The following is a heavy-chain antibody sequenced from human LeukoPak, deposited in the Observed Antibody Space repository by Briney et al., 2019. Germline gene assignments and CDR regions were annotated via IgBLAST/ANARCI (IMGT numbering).Heavy chain of an antibody. CDR1: GFTFSSYA. V-gene: IGHV3-23*01. CDR3: AKRTTMIVVGTIDY. D-gene: IGHD3-22*01. J-gene: IGHJ4*02. Sequence: GGSLRLSCAASGFTFSSYAMSWVRQAPGKGLEWVSAISGSGGSTYYADSVKGRFTISRDNSKNTLYLQMNSLRAEDTAVYYCAKRTTMIVVGTIDYWGQGTPVTVSS. CDR2: ISGSGGST.